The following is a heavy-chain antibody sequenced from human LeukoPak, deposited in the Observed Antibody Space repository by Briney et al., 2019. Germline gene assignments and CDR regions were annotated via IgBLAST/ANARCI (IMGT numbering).Heavy chain of an antibody. CDR3: AREDIPDNSGWARPGYFDY. CDR2: IIPIFGTA. J-gene: IGHJ4*02. Sequence: SVKVSCKASGGTFSSYAISWVRQAPGQGLEWVGGIIPIFGTANYAQKFQGRVTITADESTSTAYMELSSLRSEDTAVYYCAREDIPDNSGWARPGYFDYWGQGTLVTVSS. V-gene: IGHV1-69*13. D-gene: IGHD6-19*01. CDR1: GGTFSSYA.